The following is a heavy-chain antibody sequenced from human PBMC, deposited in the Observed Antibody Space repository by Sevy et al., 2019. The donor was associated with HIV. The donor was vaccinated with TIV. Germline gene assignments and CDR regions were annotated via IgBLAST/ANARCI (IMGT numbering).Heavy chain of an antibody. V-gene: IGHV4-39*01. CDR3: ARRTDTMIISGASDI. J-gene: IGHJ3*02. Sequence: KQSQTLSLTCTVSGGSISSSGDYWGWIRQPPGKGLEWIGNIYYSGSTHYNPSLKSRVTISVDTSKNQFSLKLSSVTAADTAVYYCARRTDTMIISGASDIWGQGTMVTVSS. CDR1: GGSISSSGDY. D-gene: IGHD3-22*01. CDR2: IYYSGST.